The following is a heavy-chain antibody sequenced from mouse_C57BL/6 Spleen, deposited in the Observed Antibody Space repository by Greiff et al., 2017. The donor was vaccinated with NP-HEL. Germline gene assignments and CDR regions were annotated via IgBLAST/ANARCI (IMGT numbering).Heavy chain of an antibody. D-gene: IGHD2-10*01. V-gene: IGHV1-82*01. CDR2: IYPGDGDT. Sequence: QVQLQQSGPELVKPGASVKISCKASGYAFSSSWMNWVKQRPGKGLEWIGRIYPGDGDTNYNGKFKGKATLTADKSSSTAYMQLSSLTSEDSAVYFCARSRAYYGNYIYAMDYWGQGTSVTVSS. CDR3: ARSRAYYGNYIYAMDY. J-gene: IGHJ4*01. CDR1: GYAFSSSW.